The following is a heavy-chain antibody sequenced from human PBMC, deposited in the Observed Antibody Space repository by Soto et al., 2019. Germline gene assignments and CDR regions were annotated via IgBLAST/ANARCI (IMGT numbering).Heavy chain of an antibody. J-gene: IGHJ6*02. D-gene: IGHD3-9*01. CDR1: GFTFTSSA. V-gene: IGHV1-58*01. CDR3: AASGILTGFYYYGMDV. CDR2: IVVGSGNT. Sequence: SVKVSCKASGFTFTSSAVQWVRQARGQRLEWIGWIVVGSGNTNYAQKFQERVTITRDMSTSTAYMELSSLRSEDTAVYYCAASGILTGFYYYGMDVWGQGTTVTVSS.